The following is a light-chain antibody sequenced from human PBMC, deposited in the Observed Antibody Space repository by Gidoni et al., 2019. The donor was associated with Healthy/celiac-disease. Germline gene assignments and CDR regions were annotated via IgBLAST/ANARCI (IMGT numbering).Light chain of an antibody. J-gene: IGLJ2*01. CDR1: KLGDKY. Sequence: SYELTQPPSVSVSPGQTASITCSGDKLGDKYACWYQQKPGQSPVLVIYQDSKRPSGIPERFSGSNSGNTATLTISGTQAMGEADYYCQAWDSSIDEVFGGGTKLTVL. CDR3: QAWDSSIDEV. V-gene: IGLV3-1*01. CDR2: QDS.